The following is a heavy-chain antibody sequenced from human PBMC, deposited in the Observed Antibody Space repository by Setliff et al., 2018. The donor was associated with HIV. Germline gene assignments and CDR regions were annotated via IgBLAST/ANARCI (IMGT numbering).Heavy chain of an antibody. CDR1: GGTFSSYV. CDR3: ALPYCSGGNCWSSASLPPAGWFDP. J-gene: IGHJ5*02. D-gene: IGHD2-15*01. V-gene: IGHV1-69*05. Sequence: VKVSCKASGGTFSSYVISWVRQAPGQGPEWMGGIIPMYGVTNYAQKFQGRVTITTDESTSTAYMELSSLRSEDTAVYYCALPYCSGGNCWSSASLPPAGWFDPWGQGTLVTSPQ. CDR2: IIPMYGVT.